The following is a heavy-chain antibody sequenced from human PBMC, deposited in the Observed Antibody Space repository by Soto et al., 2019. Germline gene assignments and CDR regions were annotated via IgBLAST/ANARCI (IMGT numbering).Heavy chain of an antibody. J-gene: IGHJ5*02. CDR3: AKEQRQWLVRWFDP. CDR1: GFTFSSYG. CDR2: ISYDGSNK. Sequence: GGSLRLSCAASGFTFSSYGMHWVRQAPGKGLEWVAVISYDGSNKYYADSVKGRFTISRDNSKNTLYLQMNSLRAEDTAVYYCAKEQRQWLVRWFDPWGQGTLVTVSS. V-gene: IGHV3-30*18. D-gene: IGHD6-19*01.